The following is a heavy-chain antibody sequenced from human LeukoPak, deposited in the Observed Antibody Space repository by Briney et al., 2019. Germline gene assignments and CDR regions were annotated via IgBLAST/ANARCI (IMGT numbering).Heavy chain of an antibody. V-gene: IGHV4-34*01. J-gene: IGHJ6*03. D-gene: IGHD1-26*01. Sequence: PSETLSLTCAVYGGSFSGYYWSWIRQPPRKGLEWVWEINHSGSPNHKPSLKSRVTISVDTSKNQFSLKLSSVTAADTAVYYCARMVGWGARRYYYYYMDVWGKGTTVTISS. CDR1: GGSFSGYY. CDR3: ARMVGWGARRYYYYYMDV. CDR2: INHSGSP.